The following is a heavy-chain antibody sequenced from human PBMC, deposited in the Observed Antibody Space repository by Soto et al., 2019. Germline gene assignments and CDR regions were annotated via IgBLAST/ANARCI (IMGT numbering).Heavy chain of an antibody. CDR3: ARARGSDSSSWYKQFDY. V-gene: IGHV4-30-2*06. Sequence: PSETLSLTCAVSGGSISSGGYSWTWIRQSPGMGLEWIGYISHRGSTSYNPSLKSRATISVDMSKNQFSLKLTSVIAADTAVYYCARARGSDSSSWYKQFDYWGQGALVTVSS. D-gene: IGHD6-13*01. CDR2: ISHRGST. J-gene: IGHJ4*02. CDR1: GGSISSGGYS.